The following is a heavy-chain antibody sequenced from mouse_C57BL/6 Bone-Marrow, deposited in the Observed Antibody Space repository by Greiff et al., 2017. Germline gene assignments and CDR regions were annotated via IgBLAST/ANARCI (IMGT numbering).Heavy chain of an antibody. Sequence: EVKLLESGGDLVKPGGSLKLSCAASGFTFSSYGLSWVRQTPDTRLEWVATISSGGSYTYYPDSVNGRFTISRDNAKNTLYLQMSSLKSEDTAMYDCARQGAYWGQGTLVTVSA. CDR2: ISSGGSYT. V-gene: IGHV5-6*01. J-gene: IGHJ3*01. CDR1: GFTFSSYG. CDR3: ARQGAY.